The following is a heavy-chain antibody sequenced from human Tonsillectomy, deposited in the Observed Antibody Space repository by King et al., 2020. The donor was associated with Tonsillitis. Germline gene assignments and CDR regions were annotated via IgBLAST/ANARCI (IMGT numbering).Heavy chain of an antibody. D-gene: IGHD4-17*01. CDR2: ISGSGGST. V-gene: IGHV3-23*04. CDR3: AKEGDYGEYVVYDYYGMDV. J-gene: IGHJ6*02. CDR1: GFTFSSYA. Sequence: QLVQSGGGLVQPGGSLRLSCAASGFTFSSYAMSWVRQAPGKGLEWVSAISGSGGSTYYADSVKGRFTISRDNSKNTLYLQMNSLRAEDTAVYYCAKEGDYGEYVVYDYYGMDVWGQGTTVTVSS.